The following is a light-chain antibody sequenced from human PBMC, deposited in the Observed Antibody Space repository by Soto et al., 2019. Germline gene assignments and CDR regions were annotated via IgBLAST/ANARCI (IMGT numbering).Light chain of an antibody. Sequence: EIVLTQSPATLSLSPGDRATLSCRASQSVTSSLAWFQQKPGQAPRLLIYDVSRRATAIPARFSGSGSGTDFTLTISSLEPEDFAVYYCQQYVTSVYTFGQGTKLEIK. CDR1: QSVTSS. CDR3: QQYVTSVYT. J-gene: IGKJ2*01. CDR2: DVS. V-gene: IGKV3-11*01.